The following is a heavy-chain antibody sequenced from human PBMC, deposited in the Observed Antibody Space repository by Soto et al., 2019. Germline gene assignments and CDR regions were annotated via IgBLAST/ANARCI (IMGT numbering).Heavy chain of an antibody. CDR2: IIPICGTA. CDR3: AGEVSSTNWFDP. Sequence: QVQLVQSGAEVKKPGSSVKVSCKASGGTFSSYAISWVRQAPGQGLEWMGGIIPICGTANYEQKFQGRVTITADESTSTAYMELSSLRSEDTAVYYCAGEVSSTNWFDPWGQGTLVTVSS. J-gene: IGHJ5*02. V-gene: IGHV1-69*01. CDR1: GGTFSSYA. D-gene: IGHD6-13*01.